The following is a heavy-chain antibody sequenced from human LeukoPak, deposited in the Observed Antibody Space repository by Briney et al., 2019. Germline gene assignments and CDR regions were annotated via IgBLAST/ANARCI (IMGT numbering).Heavy chain of an antibody. V-gene: IGHV4-59*08. J-gene: IGHJ4*02. CDR1: GGSVSGSFY. CDR2: IHYSGST. CDR3: ARHVKELRAFDY. D-gene: IGHD1-7*01. Sequence: KPSETLSLTCSVSGGSVSGSFYWSWIRQPPGKGLEWIGYIHYSGSTDYNPSLKSRVSISVDTSKSQFSLKLSSVTAADTAVYYCARHVKELRAFDYWGQGTLVTVSS.